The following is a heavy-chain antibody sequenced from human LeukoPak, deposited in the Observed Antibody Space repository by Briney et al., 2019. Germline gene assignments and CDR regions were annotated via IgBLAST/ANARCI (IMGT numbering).Heavy chain of an antibody. Sequence: PSETLSLTCTVSGGSISSYYWSWIRRPPGKGLEWIGYIYYSGSTNYNPSLKSRVTISVDTSKNQFSLKLSSVTAADTAVYYCARNCGGDCLWAFDIWGQGTMVTVSS. D-gene: IGHD2-21*02. CDR2: IYYSGST. V-gene: IGHV4-59*01. CDR3: ARNCGGDCLWAFDI. J-gene: IGHJ3*02. CDR1: GGSISSYY.